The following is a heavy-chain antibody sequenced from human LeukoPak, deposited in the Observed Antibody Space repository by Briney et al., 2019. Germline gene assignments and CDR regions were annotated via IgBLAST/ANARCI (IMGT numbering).Heavy chain of an antibody. V-gene: IGHV1-46*01. CDR2: INPSGGST. J-gene: IGHJ6*02. Sequence: ASVKVSCKASGYTFTSYFMHWVRQAPGQGLEWMGIINPSGGSTTYAQKFQGRVTMTRDTSTSTVYMELSSLRSEDTAVYYCATTSPYYYGSKHRNYYGMDVWGQGTTVTVSS. CDR1: GYTFTSYF. CDR3: ATTSPYYYGSKHRNYYGMDV. D-gene: IGHD3-10*01.